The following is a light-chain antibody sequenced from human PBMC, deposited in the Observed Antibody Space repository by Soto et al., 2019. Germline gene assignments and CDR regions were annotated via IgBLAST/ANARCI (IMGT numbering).Light chain of an antibody. Sequence: QSALTQPASVSGSPGQSITISCTGTSSDFETYNLVSWYQQHPGKAPKLMIYEGSERPSGVSDRFSGSKSGNSASLTISGLQAEDEADYYCCSYAGSVLFGGGTKVTVL. J-gene: IGLJ2*01. CDR1: SSDFETYNL. CDR2: EGS. V-gene: IGLV2-23*01. CDR3: CSYAGSVL.